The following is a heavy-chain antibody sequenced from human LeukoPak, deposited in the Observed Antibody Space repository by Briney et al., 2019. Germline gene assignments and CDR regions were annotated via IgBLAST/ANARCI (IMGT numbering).Heavy chain of an antibody. CDR3: ASRLWGSGWDIDY. V-gene: IGHV3-30-3*01. D-gene: IGHD6-19*01. CDR1: GFTFSSYA. CDR2: ISYDGSNK. Sequence: GSLRLSCAASGFTFSSYAMHWVRQAPGKGLEWVAVISYDGSNKYYADSVKGRFTISRDNSKNTLYLQMNSLRAEDTAVYYCASRLWGSGWDIDYWGQGTLVTVSS. J-gene: IGHJ4*02.